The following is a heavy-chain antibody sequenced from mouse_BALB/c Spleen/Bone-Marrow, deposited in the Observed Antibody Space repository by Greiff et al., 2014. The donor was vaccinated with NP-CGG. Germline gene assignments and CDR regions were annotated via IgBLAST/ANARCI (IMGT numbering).Heavy chain of an antibody. Sequence: VQLKESGAELVRPGALVKLSCKASGFNIKDYYMHWVKQRPEQGLEWIGWIDPENGNTIYDPKFQGKASITADTSPNTAYLQLSSLTSEDTAVYYCAGGNYRFAYWGQGTLVTVSA. V-gene: IGHV14-1*02. CDR1: GFNIKDYY. CDR3: AGGNYRFAY. J-gene: IGHJ3*01. D-gene: IGHD2-1*01. CDR2: IDPENGNT.